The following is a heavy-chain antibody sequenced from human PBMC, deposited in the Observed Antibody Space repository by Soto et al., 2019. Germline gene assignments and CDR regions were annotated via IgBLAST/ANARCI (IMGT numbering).Heavy chain of an antibody. CDR1: GYTFSNYG. D-gene: IGHD2-2*01. V-gene: IGHV1-18*01. Sequence: GASVKVSCKTSGYTFSNYGITWARQAPGQPLEWLGWISLYSDGTNYAQKFQGRVSMTTDTSTTTAYMELRSLRSDDTAVYYCARVVPGAEAWFDPWGQGTLVTVSS. CDR3: ARVVPGAEAWFDP. CDR2: ISLYSDGT. J-gene: IGHJ5*02.